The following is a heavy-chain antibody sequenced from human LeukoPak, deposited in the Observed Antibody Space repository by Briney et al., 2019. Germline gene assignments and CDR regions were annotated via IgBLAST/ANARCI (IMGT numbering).Heavy chain of an antibody. CDR1: GGSISSYY. J-gene: IGHJ3*02. CDR2: IYYSGST. D-gene: IGHD2-8*01. Sequence: SETLSLTCTVSGGSISSYYWSWIRQPPGKGLEWIGYIYYSGSTNYNPSLKSRVTISVDTSKNQFSLKLSSVNAADTAVYYCARDLFWSRYCTNGVCRAAFDIWGQGTMVTVSS. V-gene: IGHV4-59*01. CDR3: ARDLFWSRYCTNGVCRAAFDI.